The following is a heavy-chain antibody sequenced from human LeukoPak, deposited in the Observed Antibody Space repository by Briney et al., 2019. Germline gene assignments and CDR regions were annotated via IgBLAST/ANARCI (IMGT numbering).Heavy chain of an antibody. J-gene: IGHJ4*02. CDR2: IYHSGST. CDR1: GVSISSGGYS. D-gene: IGHD1-26*01. V-gene: IGHV4-30-2*01. CDR3: ARGSSAHFDY. Sequence: SETLSLTCAVSGVSISSGGYSWSWIRQPPGKGLEWIGYIYHSGSTYYNPSLKSRVTISVDRSKNQFSLKLSSVTAADTAVYYCARGSSAHFDYWGQGTLVTVSS.